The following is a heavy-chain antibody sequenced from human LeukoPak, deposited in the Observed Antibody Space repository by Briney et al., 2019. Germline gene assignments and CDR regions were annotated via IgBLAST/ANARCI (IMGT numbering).Heavy chain of an antibody. J-gene: IGHJ4*02. D-gene: IGHD3-10*01. V-gene: IGHV1-69*13. CDR3: ARGSLVRVRGVIWFYFDY. Sequence: GASVKVSCKASGYTFTSYGISWVRQAPGQGLEWMGGIIPIFGTANYAQKFQGRVTITADESTSTAYMELSSLRSEDTAVYYCARGSLVRVRGVIWFYFDYWGQGTLVTVSS. CDR2: IIPIFGTA. CDR1: GYTFTSYG.